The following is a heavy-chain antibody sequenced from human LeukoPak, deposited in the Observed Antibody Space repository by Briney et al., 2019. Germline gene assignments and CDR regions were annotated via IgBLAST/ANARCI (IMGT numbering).Heavy chain of an antibody. CDR2: IYHTGST. V-gene: IGHV4-59*08. CDR1: GGSISTYY. D-gene: IGHD5-18*01. Sequence: PSETLSLTCTVSGGSISTYYWSWIRQPPGKGLEWMGYIYHTGSTKYNPSLKSRVTIAVDTAQNQFSLNLSYVTAADTAVYYCATLDGYSYGLFHGGQGTLVTVSS. CDR3: ATLDGYSYGLFH. J-gene: IGHJ4*02.